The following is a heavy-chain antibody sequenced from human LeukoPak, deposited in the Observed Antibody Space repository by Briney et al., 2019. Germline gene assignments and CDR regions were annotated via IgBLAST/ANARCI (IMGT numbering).Heavy chain of an antibody. J-gene: IGHJ4*02. D-gene: IGHD4/OR15-4a*01. Sequence: GGTLRLSCAVSGFTFSNYGMSWVRQAPGKGLEWVSVISGSGSSTYYADSLKGRFTISRDNSKNTLYLQMNSLRAEDTAVYYCARRAGAYSHPYDYWGQGTLVTVSS. CDR3: ARRAGAYSHPYDY. V-gene: IGHV3-23*01. CDR2: ISGSGSST. CDR1: GFTFSNYG.